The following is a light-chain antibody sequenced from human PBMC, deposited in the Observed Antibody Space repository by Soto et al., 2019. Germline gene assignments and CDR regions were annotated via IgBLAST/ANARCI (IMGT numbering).Light chain of an antibody. V-gene: IGLV2-11*01. CDR3: CSYAGSYTFV. CDR2: DVS. J-gene: IGLJ1*01. CDR1: SSDVGGYNY. Sequence: SVLAKPRSLSGSPGQSVTISCTGNSSDVGGYNYVSWYQQHPGKAPKLMIYDVSKRPSGVPDRFSGSKSGNTASLTISGLQAEDEADYYCCSYAGSYTFVFGTGTKVTVL.